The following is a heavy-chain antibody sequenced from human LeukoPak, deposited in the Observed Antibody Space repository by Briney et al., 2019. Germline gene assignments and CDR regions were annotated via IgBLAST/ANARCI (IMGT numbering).Heavy chain of an antibody. CDR2: INHSGST. J-gene: IGHJ4*02. D-gene: IGHD3-3*01. CDR3: ARRGGTTFGVVIPQRWDYFDY. V-gene: IGHV4-34*01. CDR1: GGSFSGYY. Sequence: SETLSLTCAVYGGSFSGYYWSWILQPPGKGLEGSGEINHSGSTNYNPSLKSRVTISVDTSKNQFSLKLSSVTAADTAVYYCARRGGTTFGVVIPQRWDYFDYWGQGTLVTVSS.